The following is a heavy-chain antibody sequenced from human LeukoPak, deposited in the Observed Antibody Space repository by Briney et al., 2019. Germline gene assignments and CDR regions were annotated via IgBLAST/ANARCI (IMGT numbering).Heavy chain of an antibody. CDR1: GGSISSGSYY. J-gene: IGHJ6*03. CDR3: ARVDSSDYYYMDV. D-gene: IGHD5-18*01. V-gene: IGHV4-61*02. Sequence: SETLSLTCTVSGGSISSGSYYWSWIRQPAGKGLEWIGRIYTSGSTNYNPSLKSRVTISVDTSKNQFSLKLSSVTAADTAVYYCARVDSSDYYYMDVWGKGTTVTVSS. CDR2: IYTSGST.